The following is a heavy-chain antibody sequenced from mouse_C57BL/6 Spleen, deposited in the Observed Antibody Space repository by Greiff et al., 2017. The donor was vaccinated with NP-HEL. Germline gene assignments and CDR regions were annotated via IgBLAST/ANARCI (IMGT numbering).Heavy chain of an antibody. V-gene: IGHV1-50*01. J-gene: IGHJ1*03. Sequence: QVQLQQPGAELVKPGASVKLFCKASGYTFTSYWMQWVKQRPGQGLAWIGEIDPSDSYTNYHQKFKGKATLTVDTSSSTAYMQLSSLTSEDSAVYYCARLLQTWYFDVWGTGTTVTVSS. CDR3: ARLLQTWYFDV. D-gene: IGHD1-1*01. CDR1: GYTFTSYW. CDR2: IDPSDSYT.